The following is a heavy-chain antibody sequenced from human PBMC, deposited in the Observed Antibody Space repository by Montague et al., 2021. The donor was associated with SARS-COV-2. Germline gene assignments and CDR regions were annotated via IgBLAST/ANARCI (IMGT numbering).Heavy chain of an antibody. CDR3: ARRYSGIWESFYHYMDV. CDR2: ISDRGSA. Sequence: WVRQAPGKGLEWIGSISDRGSATYKASLQSRLTISVDTSKNQFSLKVNFVTAADTAVYYCARRYSGIWESFYHYMDVWGRGTTVIVSS. V-gene: IGHV4-39*01. J-gene: IGHJ6*03. D-gene: IGHD1-26*01.